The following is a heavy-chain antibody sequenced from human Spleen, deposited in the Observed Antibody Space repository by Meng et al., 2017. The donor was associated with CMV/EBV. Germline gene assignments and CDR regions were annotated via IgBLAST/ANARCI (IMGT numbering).Heavy chain of an antibody. CDR1: GFTFSSYW. Sequence: GESLKISCAASGFTFSSYWMHWVRQAPGKGLVWVSRINSDGSSTTYADFVKGRFTISRDNAKNTLHLQMNSLRAEDTAVYYCARDKGPAYRNSGYDYVGLWGPGTWVTVSS. CDR2: INSDGSST. D-gene: IGHD5-12*01. J-gene: IGHJ4*02. V-gene: IGHV3-74*01. CDR3: ARDKGPAYRNSGYDYVGL.